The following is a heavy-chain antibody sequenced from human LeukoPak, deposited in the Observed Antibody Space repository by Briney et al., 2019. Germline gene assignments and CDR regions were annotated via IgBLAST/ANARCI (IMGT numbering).Heavy chain of an antibody. CDR3: ARGLIVVVPAAPYGMDV. D-gene: IGHD2-2*01. CDR2: IYYSGST. Sequence: SETLSLTCTVSGGSISSGGYYWSWIRQPPGKGLEWIGYIYYSGSTNYNPSLKSRVTISVDTSKNQFSLKLSSVTAADTAVYYCARGLIVVVPAAPYGMDVWGQGTTVTVSS. V-gene: IGHV4-61*08. CDR1: GGSISSGGYY. J-gene: IGHJ6*02.